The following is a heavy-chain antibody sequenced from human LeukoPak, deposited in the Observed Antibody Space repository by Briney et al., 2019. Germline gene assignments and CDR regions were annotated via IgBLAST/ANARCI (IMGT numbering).Heavy chain of an antibody. Sequence: GGSLRLFCAASGFTFSIYAMSCVRQAPGKGLEWGSALSGSGGSTYYADSVKGRFTISRDNSKNTLYLQMNSQRAEDTAVYYCAKDLVPYYDILTGYYVWGQGTLVTVSS. CDR2: LSGSGGST. CDR1: GFTFSIYA. CDR3: AKDLVPYYDILTGYYV. V-gene: IGHV3-23*01. J-gene: IGHJ4*02. D-gene: IGHD3-9*01.